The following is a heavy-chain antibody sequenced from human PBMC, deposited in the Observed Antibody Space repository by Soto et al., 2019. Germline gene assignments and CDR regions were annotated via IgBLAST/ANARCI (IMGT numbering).Heavy chain of an antibody. J-gene: IGHJ5*02. CDR1: GYTLTELS. CDR2: FDPEDGET. CDR3: ATDLIAAAGMVRGDGWFDP. Sequence: XSVKVSCNVSGYTLTELSMHWVRQAPGKGLEWMGGFDPEDGETIYAQEFQGRVTMTEDTSTDTAYMELSSLRSEDTAVYYCATDLIAAAGMVRGDGWFDPWGQGTLVTVSS. V-gene: IGHV1-24*01. D-gene: IGHD6-13*01.